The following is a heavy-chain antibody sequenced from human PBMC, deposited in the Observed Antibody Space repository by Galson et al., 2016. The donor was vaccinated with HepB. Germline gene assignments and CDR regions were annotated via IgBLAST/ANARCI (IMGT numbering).Heavy chain of an antibody. V-gene: IGHV1-18*01. J-gene: IGHJ4*02. CDR3: ARKGTSMAPDF. CDR1: GYTFTSYG. CDR2: ISANNGNA. Sequence: SVKVSCKASGYTFTSYGISWVRQAPGRGLEWMGWISANNGNAHYAQELQGRVTATTDTSTSTAYMELRSLRSDDTAVYYCARKGTSMAPDFWGQGTLVTVSA. D-gene: IGHD1-1*01.